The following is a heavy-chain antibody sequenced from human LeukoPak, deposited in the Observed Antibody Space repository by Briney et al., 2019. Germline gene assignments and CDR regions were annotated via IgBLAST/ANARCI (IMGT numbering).Heavy chain of an antibody. CDR1: GYTFTGYY. J-gene: IGHJ4*02. Sequence: ASVKVSCKASGYTFTGYYMHWVRQAPGQGLEWMGWINPNSGGTNYAQKFQGRVTMTRDTSISTAYMELSRLRSDDTAVYYCARVPDCGGDCYEDYFDYWGQGTLVTVAS. D-gene: IGHD2-21*02. CDR2: INPNSGGT. CDR3: ARVPDCGGDCYEDYFDY. V-gene: IGHV1-2*02.